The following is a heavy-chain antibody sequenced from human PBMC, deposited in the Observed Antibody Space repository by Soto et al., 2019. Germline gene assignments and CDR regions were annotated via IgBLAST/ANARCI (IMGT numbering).Heavy chain of an antibody. V-gene: IGHV4-4*02. CDR2: IYHSGST. J-gene: IGHJ4*02. D-gene: IGHD3-22*01. Sequence: SETLSLTCAASGGSISSSNWRSWVRQPPGKGLEWIGEIYHSGSTNYNPSLKSRVTISVDKSKNQFSLKLSSVTAADTAVYYCARVAPNDSSGCIDYWGQGTLVTVSS. CDR3: ARVAPNDSSGCIDY. CDR1: GGSISSSNW.